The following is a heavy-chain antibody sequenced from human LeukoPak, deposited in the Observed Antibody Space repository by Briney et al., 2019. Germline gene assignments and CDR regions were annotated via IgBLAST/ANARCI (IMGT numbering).Heavy chain of an antibody. D-gene: IGHD5-12*01. CDR3: ARQDGLPSYYFDY. CDR1: GGSISSYY. J-gene: IGHJ4*02. V-gene: IGHV4-59*04. Sequence: PSETLSLTCTVSGGSISSYYWSWIRQPPGKGLEWIGYIYYSGSTYYNPSLKSRVTISVDTSKNQFSLKLSSVTAADTAVYYCARQDGLPSYYFDYWGQGTLVTVSS. CDR2: IYYSGST.